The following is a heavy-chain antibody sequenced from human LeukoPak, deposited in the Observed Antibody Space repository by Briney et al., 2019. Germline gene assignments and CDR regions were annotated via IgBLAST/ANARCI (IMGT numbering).Heavy chain of an antibody. CDR1: GYSFTSYW. Sequence: GESLKISCKGSGYSFTSYWIGWVRQMPGKGLEWMGIIYPGDSDTRYSLSFQGQVTISADKSISTAYLQWSSLKASDTAMYYCARHVDAVLPTAHTPYYYYYMDVWGKGTTVTVSS. CDR2: IYPGDSDT. CDR3: ARHVDAVLPTAHTPYYYYYMDV. J-gene: IGHJ6*03. D-gene: IGHD2-15*01. V-gene: IGHV5-51*01.